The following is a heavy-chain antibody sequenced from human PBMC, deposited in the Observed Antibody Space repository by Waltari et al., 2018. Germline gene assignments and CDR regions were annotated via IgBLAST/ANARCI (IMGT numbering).Heavy chain of an antibody. V-gene: IGHV1-2*02. CDR3: AGKELPRTKRWFDP. CDR1: GYTFTGYY. J-gene: IGHJ5*02. Sequence: EVKKPGASVKVSCKASGYTFTGYYMHWVRQAPGQGLEWMGWINPNSGGTNYAQKFQGRVTMTRDTSISTAYMELSRLRSDDTAVYYCAGKELPRTKRWFDPWGQGTLVTVSS. CDR2: INPNSGGT. D-gene: IGHD1-26*01.